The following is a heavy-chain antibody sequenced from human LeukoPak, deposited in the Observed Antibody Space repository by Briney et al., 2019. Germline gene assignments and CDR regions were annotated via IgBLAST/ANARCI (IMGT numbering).Heavy chain of an antibody. CDR3: ARHLGKDGYSYYFDY. CDR1: GGSISSYY. J-gene: IGHJ4*02. Sequence: SETLSLTCTVSGGSISSYYWSWIRQPPGKGLEWIGYIYYSGSTNYNPSLKSRVTISVDTSKNQFSLKLSSVTAADTAVYYCARHLGKDGYSYYFDYWGQGTLVIVSS. V-gene: IGHV4-59*08. D-gene: IGHD5-18*01. CDR2: IYYSGST.